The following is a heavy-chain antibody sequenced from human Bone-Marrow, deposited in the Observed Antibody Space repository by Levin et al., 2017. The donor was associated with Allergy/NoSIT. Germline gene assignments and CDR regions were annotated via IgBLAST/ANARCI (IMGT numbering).Heavy chain of an antibody. Sequence: SETLSLTCSVSGDSISTYCWSWIRQPPGKELEWIGYICDTGSTNYNPSLKGRVTISLDTSKKQFSLKVSSVTAADTAMYYCARHRGANSGSYPFDYWGQGILVTVSS. CDR1: GDSISTYC. CDR2: ICDTGST. J-gene: IGHJ4*02. V-gene: IGHV4-59*08. CDR3: ARHRGANSGSYPFDY. D-gene: IGHD1-26*01.